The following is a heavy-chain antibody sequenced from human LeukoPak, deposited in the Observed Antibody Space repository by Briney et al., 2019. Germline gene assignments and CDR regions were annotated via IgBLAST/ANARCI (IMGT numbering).Heavy chain of an antibody. V-gene: IGHV1-69*13. CDR2: IIPIFGTA. Sequence: ASVKVSCKASGGTFSSYAISWVRQAPGQGLEWMGGIIPIFGTANYAQKFQGRVTITADESTSTAYMELSSLRSEDTAVYYCARESEMATIADAFDIWGQGTMVTVSS. J-gene: IGHJ3*02. CDR1: GGTFSSYA. D-gene: IGHD5-24*01. CDR3: ARESEMATIADAFDI.